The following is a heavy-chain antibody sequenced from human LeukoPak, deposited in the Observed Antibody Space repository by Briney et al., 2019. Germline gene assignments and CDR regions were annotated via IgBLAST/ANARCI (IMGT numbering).Heavy chain of an antibody. CDR1: GYTFTSYD. Sequence: ASVKVSCKASGYTFTSYDINWVRQAPGQGLEWMGIINPSGDFRSYAQKFQGRIIVTRDMSTRTLYMELSDLRPEDTAVYYCARVQGGATRSWFDPWGQGTLVTVSS. V-gene: IGHV1-46*01. D-gene: IGHD1-26*01. CDR2: INPSGDFR. CDR3: ARVQGGATRSWFDP. J-gene: IGHJ5*02.